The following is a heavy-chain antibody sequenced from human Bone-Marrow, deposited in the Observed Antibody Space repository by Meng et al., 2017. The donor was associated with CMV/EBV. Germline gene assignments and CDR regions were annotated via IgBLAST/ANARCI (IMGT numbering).Heavy chain of an antibody. D-gene: IGHD2/OR15-2a*01. J-gene: IGHJ4*02. CDR1: GYTLTELS. Sequence: ASVKVSCKVSGYTLTELSMHWVRQAPGKGLEWIGGFDPEDGETIYAQKFQGRVTMTEDTSTDTAYMELSSLRSEDTAVYYCAKHLCNGSNCPTSYFDSWGQGSLVTVAS. CDR3: AKHLCNGSNCPTSYFDS. V-gene: IGHV1-24*01. CDR2: FDPEDGET.